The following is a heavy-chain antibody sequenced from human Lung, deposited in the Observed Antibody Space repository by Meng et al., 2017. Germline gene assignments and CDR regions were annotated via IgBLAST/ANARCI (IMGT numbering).Heavy chain of an antibody. J-gene: IGHJ4*02. V-gene: IGHV1-2*06. CDR1: GYIFPDFQ. CDR3: ARDRDGYASFDH. CDR2: ITPNSGGA. Sequence: QVQLVQSGAEVRKPGASLQGSCETSGYIFPDFQIHWVRQAPGQGLEWMGRITPNSGGANYAQKFQGRVTMTRDTSIRTAYMDLSRLTSDDTAIYYWARDRDGYASFDHWGQGTLVTVSS. D-gene: IGHD5-24*01.